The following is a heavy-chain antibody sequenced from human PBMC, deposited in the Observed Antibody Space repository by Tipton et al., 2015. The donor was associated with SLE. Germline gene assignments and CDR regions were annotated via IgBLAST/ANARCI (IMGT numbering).Heavy chain of an antibody. Sequence: TLSLTCAVSGYSISTGDYWGWCRQPPGKGLEWMASIYYSGSTYYNPSLKSRVTISLDTSKNHFSLKMNSVTAADTAVYYCARRYCSGGSCYPEDYWGQGTLVTVSS. D-gene: IGHD2-15*01. CDR2: IYYSGST. V-gene: IGHV4-38-2*01. J-gene: IGHJ4*02. CDR1: GYSISTGDY. CDR3: ARRYCSGGSCYPEDY.